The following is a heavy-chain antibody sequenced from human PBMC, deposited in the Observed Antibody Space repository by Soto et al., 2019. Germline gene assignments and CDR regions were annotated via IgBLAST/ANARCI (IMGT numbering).Heavy chain of an antibody. J-gene: IGHJ4*02. D-gene: IGHD2-15*01. CDR1: GGTFSTSS. Sequence: ASVKVSCKASGGTFSTSSFVWVRQGPGQGLEWMGGIIPIFTRTNFAQKFQGRVTFSADESTRTTYMELRSLTSEDTAIYYCARDVVRSTAGDSWGQGTLVTVSS. CDR2: IIPIFTRT. CDR3: ARDVVRSTAGDS. V-gene: IGHV1-69*13.